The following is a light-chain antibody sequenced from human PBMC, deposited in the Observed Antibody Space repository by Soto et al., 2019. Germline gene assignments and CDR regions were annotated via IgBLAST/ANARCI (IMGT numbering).Light chain of an antibody. CDR1: SNDVGGYNY. J-gene: IGLJ2*01. CDR2: DVS. V-gene: IGLV2-14*01. CDR3: SSFTRSTTLVV. Sequence: QSALTQPASVSGSPGQSITISCTGTSNDVGGYNYVSWYQQYAGKVPKLIIFDVSNRPSGVSNRFSGSKSGNTASLTISGLQDEDEADYYCSSFTRSTTLVVFGGGTKVTVL.